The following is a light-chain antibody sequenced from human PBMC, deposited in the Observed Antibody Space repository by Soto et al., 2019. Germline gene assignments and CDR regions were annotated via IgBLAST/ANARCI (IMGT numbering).Light chain of an antibody. V-gene: IGKV1-5*01. J-gene: IGKJ2*01. CDR1: QSVSGW. CDR3: QQYTNTNNPWM. CDR2: DAS. Sequence: DIQMTQSPSTLSASVGDTVTVTCRASQSVSGWLAWYQQKPGEAPKLLIYDASTLENGVPSRFSGSGSGTEFTLTISSLQPDDSATYYCQQYTNTNNPWMFGQGTKWIS.